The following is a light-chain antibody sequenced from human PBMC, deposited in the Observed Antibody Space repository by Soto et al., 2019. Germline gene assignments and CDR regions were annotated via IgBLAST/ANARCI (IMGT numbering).Light chain of an antibody. CDR3: SSFASSTTWV. CDR1: SSDVGAYNY. J-gene: IGLJ3*02. Sequence: QSALTQPPSASGSPGQSVTISCTGTSSDVGAYNYVSWYQQHAGKAPKLVIYEVTKRPSGVPERFSGSKSANTASLTVSGIKAEDEADYYCSSFASSTTWVFGGGTKLTVL. V-gene: IGLV2-8*01. CDR2: EVT.